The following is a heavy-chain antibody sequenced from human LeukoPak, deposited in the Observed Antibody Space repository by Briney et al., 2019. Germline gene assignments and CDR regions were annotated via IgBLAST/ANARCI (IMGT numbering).Heavy chain of an antibody. CDR2: INHTGIT. V-gene: IGHV4-34*01. CDR1: GGSFSGYY. Sequence: SETLSLTCAVYGGSFSGYYWSWLRQPPGKGLEWIGEINHTGITNYNPSLKSRVTISVDTSKNQFSLKLSSVTAADTAVYYCARLRGNYGSGSYRYWGQGTLVTVSS. D-gene: IGHD3-10*01. J-gene: IGHJ4*02. CDR3: ARLRGNYGSGSYRY.